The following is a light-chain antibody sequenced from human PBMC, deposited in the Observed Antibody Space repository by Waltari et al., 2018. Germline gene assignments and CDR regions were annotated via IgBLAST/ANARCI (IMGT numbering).Light chain of an antibody. CDR3: QKSYNTGPIT. J-gene: IGKJ5*01. Sequence: DIQMTQSPSSLSASVGARVTITCRASQYISNYLNWYQQKPGKAPKLLIYAASNLESGVPSRFSGSGSGTEFTLTISSLLPEDFATYSCQKSYNTGPITFGQGTRLEIK. V-gene: IGKV1-39*01. CDR1: QYISNY. CDR2: AAS.